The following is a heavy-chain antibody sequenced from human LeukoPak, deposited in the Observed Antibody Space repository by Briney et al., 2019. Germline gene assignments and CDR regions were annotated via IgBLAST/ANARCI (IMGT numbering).Heavy chain of an antibody. Sequence: PGGSLRLSCGAPGFTFSSYGMNWLRQAPGKGLEWVAVICYDGSHKYYADSAKGRFTISRDNSKNTVSLQMDSLRVEDTALYYCARDLGGCGDRFCSYYFDHWGQGIQVTVSS. CDR3: ARDLGGCGDRFCSYYFDH. CDR2: ICYDGSHK. CDR1: GFTFSSYG. J-gene: IGHJ4*02. D-gene: IGHD2-21*02. V-gene: IGHV3-33*01.